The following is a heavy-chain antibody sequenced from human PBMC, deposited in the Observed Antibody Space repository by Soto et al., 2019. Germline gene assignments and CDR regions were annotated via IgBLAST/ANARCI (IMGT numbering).Heavy chain of an antibody. Sequence: SETLSLSCSASGYSVTSSDYYWAWLGPPPGMELEWIGSLFYSELTYYNPSIKSRVTLTVDTYKNQFSVRLNSVTDADTAVYYSAALSVSLSSPYGIHVWGQGTTVTVSS. J-gene: IGHJ6*02. CDR1: GYSVTSSDYY. CDR2: LFYSELT. D-gene: IGHD2-2*01. CDR3: AALSVSLSSPYGIHV. V-gene: IGHV4-39*01.